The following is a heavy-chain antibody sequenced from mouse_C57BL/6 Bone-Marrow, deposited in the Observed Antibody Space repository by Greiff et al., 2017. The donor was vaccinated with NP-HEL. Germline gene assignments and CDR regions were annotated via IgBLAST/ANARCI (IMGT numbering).Heavy chain of an antibody. CDR1: GFSLTSYG. J-gene: IGHJ1*03. Sequence: VQLQQSGPGLVQPSQSLSITCTASGFSLTSYGVHWVRQTPGKGLEWLGVFWSGGSTDYNAAFISRLSTSKDNSTSQVFFKMNRLQADDTAIYFCARERSYDKGRWYFDVWGTGTTVTVSS. CDR2: FWSGGST. CDR3: ARERSYDKGRWYFDV. D-gene: IGHD1-1*01. V-gene: IGHV2-2*01.